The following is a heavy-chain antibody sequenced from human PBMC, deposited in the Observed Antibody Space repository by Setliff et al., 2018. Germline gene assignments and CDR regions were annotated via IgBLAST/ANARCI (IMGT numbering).Heavy chain of an antibody. Sequence: SETLSLTCSVSGGSISSYYWNWIRRPAGKGLEWIGRIYASGRTDYNPSLQSRVSISLDTSQSQFSLRLSSVTAADTALYFCARVRNDYPYYIDSWGQGTLVTVSS. J-gene: IGHJ4*02. CDR3: ARVRNDYPYYIDS. CDR1: GGSISSYY. V-gene: IGHV4-4*07. D-gene: IGHD4-17*01. CDR2: IYASGRT.